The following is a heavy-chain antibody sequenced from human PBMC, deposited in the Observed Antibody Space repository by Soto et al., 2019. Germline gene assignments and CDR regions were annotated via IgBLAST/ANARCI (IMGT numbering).Heavy chain of an antibody. CDR1: GFTFSTYA. Sequence: EVQLLESGGGLVQPGGSLRLSCAASGFTFSTYAMNWVRQAPGKGLQWVSTINPSGGATYYADSVKGRFTISRDKSKNSLHLQMDSLRAEDTAVYYCPRGGDFRKWGQGTLVTVSS. CDR3: PRGGDFRK. CDR2: INPSGGAT. J-gene: IGHJ4*02. V-gene: IGHV3-23*01. D-gene: IGHD3-3*01.